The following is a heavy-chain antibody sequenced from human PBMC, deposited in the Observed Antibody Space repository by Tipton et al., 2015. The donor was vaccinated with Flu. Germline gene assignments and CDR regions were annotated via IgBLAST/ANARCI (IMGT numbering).Heavy chain of an antibody. V-gene: IGHV3-21*01. J-gene: IGHJ4*02. CDR3: AREVGVSRRMAGATGPDY. CDR2: ISSSSSYI. D-gene: IGHD5-24*01. Sequence: GSLRLSCAASGFTFSSYSMNWVRQAPGKGLEWVSSISSSSSYIYYADSVKGRFTISRDNAKNSLYLQMNSLRAEDTAVYYCAREVGVSRRMAGATGPDYWGQGTLVTVSS. CDR1: GFTFSSYS.